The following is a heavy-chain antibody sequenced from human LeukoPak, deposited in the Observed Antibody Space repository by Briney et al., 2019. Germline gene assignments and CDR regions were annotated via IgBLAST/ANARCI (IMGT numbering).Heavy chain of an antibody. J-gene: IGHJ4*02. CDR2: INPNTGAT. CDR3: ARDRVGSGWPRPWYFEF. V-gene: IGHV1-2*02. CDR1: GYTFTGYY. Sequence: ASVKVSCKPSGYTFTGYYSHWVRQAPGQGLEWMGWINPNTGATIYAEKFQGRVTMTRDTSIDTAYMEMRSLRSDDTAVYYCARDRVGSGWPRPWYFEFWGQGTLITVSS. D-gene: IGHD6-19*01.